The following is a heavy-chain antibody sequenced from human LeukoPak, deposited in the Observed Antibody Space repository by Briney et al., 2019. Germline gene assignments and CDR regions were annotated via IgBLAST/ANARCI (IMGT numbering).Heavy chain of an antibody. D-gene: IGHD2-2*01. Sequence: PGGSLRLSCAASAFTFSTYAMNWVRQAPGKWLEWVSSISSGGGTTYYADSVKGRFTISRDNSKNTLYLQMNSLRPEDTAMYYCANAVCTTSSCSGFYGMDVWGQGTTVAVSS. CDR1: AFTFSTYA. V-gene: IGHV3-23*01. CDR3: ANAVCTTSSCSGFYGMDV. CDR2: ISSGGGTT. J-gene: IGHJ6*02.